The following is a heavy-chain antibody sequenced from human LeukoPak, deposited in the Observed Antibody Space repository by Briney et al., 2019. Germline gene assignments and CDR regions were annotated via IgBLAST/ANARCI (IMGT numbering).Heavy chain of an antibody. Sequence: PGGPLRLSCAASGFTFSHYWMSWVRQAPGKGLEWLANIKQDGSEKYYVDSVRGRFTISRDNAKNSLYLQMNSQRAEDTAIYYCARDQGALDIWGQGTMVTVSS. CDR2: IKQDGSEK. CDR3: ARDQGALDI. J-gene: IGHJ3*02. CDR1: GFTFSHYW. V-gene: IGHV3-7*01.